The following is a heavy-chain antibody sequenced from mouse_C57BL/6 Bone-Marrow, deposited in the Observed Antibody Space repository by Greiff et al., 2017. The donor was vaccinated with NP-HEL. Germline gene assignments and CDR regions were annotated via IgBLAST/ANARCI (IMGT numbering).Heavy chain of an antibody. V-gene: IGHV1-7*01. Sequence: QVQLKESGAELAKPGASVKLSCKASGYTFTSYWMHWVKQRPGQGLEWIGYINPSSGYTKYNQKFKDKATLTADKSSSTAYMQLSSLTYEDSAVYYCAKVGLGPRFPWYFDVWGTGTTVTVSS. D-gene: IGHD3-3*01. J-gene: IGHJ1*03. CDR1: GYTFTSYW. CDR2: INPSSGYT. CDR3: AKVGLGPRFPWYFDV.